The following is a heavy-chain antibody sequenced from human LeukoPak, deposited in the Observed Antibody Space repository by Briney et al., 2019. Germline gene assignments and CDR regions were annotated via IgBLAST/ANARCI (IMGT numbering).Heavy chain of an antibody. J-gene: IGHJ4*02. CDR2: VSVSVSNT. Sequence: PGGSLRLSCAASGFTFSSYAMSWVRQAPGKGLEWVSAVSVSVSNTYYADSVKGRFTISRDNSKNTLYLQMNSLRAEDTAVYYCAKRLAFVVVPAAPLDYWGQGTLVTVSS. V-gene: IGHV3-23*01. CDR1: GFTFSSYA. D-gene: IGHD2-2*01. CDR3: AKRLAFVVVPAAPLDY.